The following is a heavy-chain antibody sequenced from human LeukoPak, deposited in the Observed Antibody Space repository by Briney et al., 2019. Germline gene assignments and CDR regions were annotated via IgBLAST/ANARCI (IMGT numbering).Heavy chain of an antibody. Sequence: SETLSLTCTVSGGSINTYYWSWIRQPPEKGLEWIGYAHYTGSTNYNPSLKGRVTMSVDTSKNQLSLKLTSVTAADTALYYCVRRDNSGWNYFDYWGQGTLVTVSS. CDR2: AHYTGST. CDR3: VRRDNSGWNYFDY. J-gene: IGHJ4*02. V-gene: IGHV4-59*01. CDR1: GGSINTYY. D-gene: IGHD6-19*01.